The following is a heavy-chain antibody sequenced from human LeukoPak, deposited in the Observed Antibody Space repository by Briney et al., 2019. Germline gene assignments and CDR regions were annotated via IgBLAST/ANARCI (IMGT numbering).Heavy chain of an antibody. CDR2: IIPIFGTA. Sequence: GASVKISCKASGGTFTSYAISWVRQAPGQGLVWMGGIIPIFGTANYAQKFQGRVTITADESTSTAYMGLSSLRSEDTAVYYCAREWNDSSGYYYVGSHYYYYYGMDVWGQGTTVTVSS. J-gene: IGHJ6*02. CDR3: AREWNDSSGYYYVGSHYYYYYGMDV. D-gene: IGHD3-22*01. CDR1: GGTFTSYA. V-gene: IGHV1-69*01.